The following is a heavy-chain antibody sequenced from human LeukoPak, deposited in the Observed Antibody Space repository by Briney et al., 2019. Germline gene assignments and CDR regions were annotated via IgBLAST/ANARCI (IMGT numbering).Heavy chain of an antibody. CDR1: GFTFSSYG. V-gene: IGHV3-33*01. CDR2: IWYDGSNK. CDR3: ARDRGYYGSAYDAFDT. Sequence: GGSLRLSCAASGFTFSSYGMHWVRQAPGKGLEWVAVIWYDGSNKYYADSVKGRFTISRDNSKNTLYLQMNSLRAEDTAVYYCARDRGYYGSAYDAFDTWGQGTMVTVSS. J-gene: IGHJ3*02. D-gene: IGHD3-10*01.